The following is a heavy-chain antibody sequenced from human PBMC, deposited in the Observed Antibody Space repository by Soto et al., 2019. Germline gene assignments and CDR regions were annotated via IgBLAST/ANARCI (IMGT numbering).Heavy chain of an antibody. Sequence: SGPTLVNPTQTLTLTCAFSGFSLSTSGMCVSWIRQPPGKALEWLARIDWDDDKYYSTSLKTRLTISKDTSKNQVVLTMTNMDPVDTATYYCARIQMRKDYHYYYMDVWGKGTTVTVSS. CDR2: IDWDDDK. V-gene: IGHV2-70*11. J-gene: IGHJ6*03. CDR1: GFSLSTSGMC. CDR3: ARIQMRKDYHYYYMDV.